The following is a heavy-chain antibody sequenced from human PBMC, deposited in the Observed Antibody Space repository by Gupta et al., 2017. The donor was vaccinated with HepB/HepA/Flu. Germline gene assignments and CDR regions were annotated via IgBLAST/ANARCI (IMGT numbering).Heavy chain of an antibody. CDR1: GFTFSSYA. V-gene: IGHV3-23*01. J-gene: IGHJ4*02. CDR3: AKDRLAVAGTHDF. D-gene: IGHD6-19*01. Sequence: EVQLLESGGGLVQPGGSLRLSCAASGFTFSSYAMSWVRQAPGKGLEWVSAVSGSGANTYYADSVKGRFTISRDNSKNTLYLQMNSLRAEDTAVYYCAKDRLAVAGTHDFWGQGTLVTVSS. CDR2: VSGSGANT.